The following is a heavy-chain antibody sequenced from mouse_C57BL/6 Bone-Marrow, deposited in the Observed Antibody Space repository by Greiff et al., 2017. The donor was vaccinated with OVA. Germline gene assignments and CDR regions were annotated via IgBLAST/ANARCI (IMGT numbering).Heavy chain of an antibody. CDR1: GYTFTSYG. Sequence: QVQLQESGAELARPGASVKLSCKASGYTFTSYGISWVKQRTGQGLEWIGEIYPRSGNTYYNEKFKGKATLTADKSSSTAYMELRSLTSEGSAVYFGAREDYGGSDDWDIDVWGTGTTVTVSS. CDR2: IYPRSGNT. CDR3: AREDYGGSDDWDIDV. V-gene: IGHV1-81*01. D-gene: IGHD1-1*01. J-gene: IGHJ1*03.